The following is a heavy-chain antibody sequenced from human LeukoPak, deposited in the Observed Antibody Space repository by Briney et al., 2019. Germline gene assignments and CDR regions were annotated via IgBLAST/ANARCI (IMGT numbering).Heavy chain of an antibody. J-gene: IGHJ4*02. CDR1: GFTFDDYG. D-gene: IGHD6-19*01. CDR2: INWNGGST. Sequence: PGGSLRLSCAASGFTFDDYGMSWVRQAPGKGLEWVSGINWNGGSTGYADSVKGRFTISRDNSKNSLYLQMNSLRTEDTALYYCAKDGSHSSGWYNYWGQGTLVTVSS. V-gene: IGHV3-20*04. CDR3: AKDGSHSSGWYNY.